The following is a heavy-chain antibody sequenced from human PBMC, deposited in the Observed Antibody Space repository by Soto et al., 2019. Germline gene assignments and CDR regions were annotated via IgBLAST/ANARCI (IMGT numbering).Heavy chain of an antibody. CDR2: INPSGGNT. J-gene: IGHJ5*02. CDR1: GYTFTSYY. V-gene: IGHV1-46*01. Sequence: EASVKVSCKASGYTFTSYYMHWVRQAPGQGLEWMGIINPSGGNTIYAQKKQGRVTMTRDTSTSTVYMELSSLRFEDTAVYYCGRGQATFDPWGQGTLVTVSS. CDR3: GRGQATFDP.